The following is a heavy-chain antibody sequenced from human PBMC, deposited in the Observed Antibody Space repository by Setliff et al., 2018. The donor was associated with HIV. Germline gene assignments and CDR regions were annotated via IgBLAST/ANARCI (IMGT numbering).Heavy chain of an antibody. CDR1: GYSFTGYY. D-gene: IGHD3-10*01. Sequence: ASVKVSCKASGYSFTGYYMHWGRRATGQGLEWMGWMNPNSGVSGYGQKFQGRVTMTRDTSISTAYMELSSLTSEDTAVYYCARGKGVGGVIITGGLDVWGKGTTVTVSS. V-gene: IGHV1-8*02. CDR2: MNPNSGVS. J-gene: IGHJ6*04. CDR3: ARGKGVGGVIITGGLDV.